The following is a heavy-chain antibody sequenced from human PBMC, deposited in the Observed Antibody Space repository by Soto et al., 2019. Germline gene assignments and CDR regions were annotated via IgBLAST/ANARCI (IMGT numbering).Heavy chain of an antibody. CDR1: GDSVSTNSAA. V-gene: IGHV6-1*02. J-gene: IGHJ4*02. Sequence: QVPLQPSGPGLVKPSQTLSVTCTISGDSVSTNSAAWNLIRQSPSRCLEWLGRAYYRSRWYIDYAHMVKTQMIINSGTFKNQLSLQLNSVTHVDTAVHSCLRDSPHTAGIVGHIDIWDQGTLVTVSS. CDR3: LRDSPHTAGIVGHIDI. CDR2: AYYRSRWYI. D-gene: IGHD1-26*01.